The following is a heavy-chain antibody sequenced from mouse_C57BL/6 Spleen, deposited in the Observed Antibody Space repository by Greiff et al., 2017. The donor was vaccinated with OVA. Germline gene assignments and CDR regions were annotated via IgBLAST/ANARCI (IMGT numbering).Heavy chain of an antibody. Sequence: EVKVVESGGGLVKPGGSLKLSCAASGFTFSDYGMHWVRQAPEKGLEWVAYISSGSSTIYYADTVKGRFTISRDNAKNTLFLQMTSLRSEDTAMYYCARPDGSTPYYAMDYWGQGTSVTVSS. CDR1: GFTFSDYG. CDR3: ARPDGSTPYYAMDY. J-gene: IGHJ4*01. V-gene: IGHV5-17*01. D-gene: IGHD1-1*01. CDR2: ISSGSSTI.